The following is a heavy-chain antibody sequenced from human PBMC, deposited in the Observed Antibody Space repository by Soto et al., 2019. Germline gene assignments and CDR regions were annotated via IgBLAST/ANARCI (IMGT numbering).Heavy chain of an antibody. CDR2: IGFDGNSK. CDR3: ARDRVSYSGYGEAFDM. CDR1: GFTFSRYG. V-gene: IGHV3-33*01. J-gene: IGHJ3*02. D-gene: IGHD5-12*01. Sequence: ESGGGVVQPGRSLRLSCAASGFTFSRYGMNWVRQAPGKGLEWVAGIGFDGNSKYYADSVKGRLTISRDNSKSTLYVQMNSLRVEDTAVYYCARDRVSYSGYGEAFDMWGQGTMVTVSS.